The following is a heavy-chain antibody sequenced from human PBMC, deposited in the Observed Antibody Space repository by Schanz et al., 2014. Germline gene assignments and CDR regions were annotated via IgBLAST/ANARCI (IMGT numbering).Heavy chain of an antibody. V-gene: IGHV1-46*03. CDR2: INPSGGST. CDR3: ARDAVDAAAGGDY. D-gene: IGHD6-13*01. J-gene: IGHJ4*02. CDR1: GYTFTSDS. Sequence: VQLVQSGAEVKKPGASVKVSCQTSGYTFTSDSMHWVRQAPGQGLEWMGMINPSGGSTTYAQKFQGRVTMTRDTSTSTDYMELSSLRSEDTAVYYCARDAVDAAAGGDYWGQGTLVTVSS.